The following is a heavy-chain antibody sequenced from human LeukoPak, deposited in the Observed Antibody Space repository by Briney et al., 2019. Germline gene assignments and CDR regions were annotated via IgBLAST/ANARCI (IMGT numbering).Heavy chain of an antibody. V-gene: IGHV1-8*01. Sequence: ASVKVSCKASGYTFTSYDINCVRQATGQGLEWLGWMNPNSGNTGYAQKFQGRVTMTRNTSISTAYMELSSLRSEDTAVYYCARVSCSGGSCYFDYWGQGTLVTVSS. D-gene: IGHD2-15*01. CDR3: ARVSCSGGSCYFDY. CDR2: MNPNSGNT. J-gene: IGHJ4*02. CDR1: GYTFTSYD.